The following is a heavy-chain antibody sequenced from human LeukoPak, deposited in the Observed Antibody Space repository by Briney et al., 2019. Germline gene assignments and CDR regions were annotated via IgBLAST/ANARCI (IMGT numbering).Heavy chain of an antibody. CDR1: GGTFSSYA. Sequence: SVKVSCKAPGGTFSSYAISWVRQAPGQGLEWMGRIIPIFGTANYAQKFQGRVTITTDESTSTAYMELGSLRSEDTAVYYCARDRGDCSGGSCYRYYYYMDVWGKVTTVTVSS. CDR2: IIPIFGTA. V-gene: IGHV1-69*05. CDR3: ARDRGDCSGGSCYRYYYYMDV. D-gene: IGHD2-15*01. J-gene: IGHJ6*03.